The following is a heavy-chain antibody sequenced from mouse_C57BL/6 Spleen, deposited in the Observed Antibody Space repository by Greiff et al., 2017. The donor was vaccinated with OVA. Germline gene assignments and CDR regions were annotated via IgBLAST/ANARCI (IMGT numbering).Heavy chain of an antibody. J-gene: IGHJ4*01. CDR2: IYPGDGDT. V-gene: IGHV1-82*01. Sequence: VQLQQSGPELVKPGASVKISCKASGYAFSSSWMNWVKQRPGKGLEWIGRIYPGDGDTNYNGKFKGKATLTADKSSSTAYMQLSSLTSEDSAVYFCARSGTGTSAMDYWGQGTSVTVSS. CDR3: ARSGTGTSAMDY. D-gene: IGHD4-1*01. CDR1: GYAFSSSW.